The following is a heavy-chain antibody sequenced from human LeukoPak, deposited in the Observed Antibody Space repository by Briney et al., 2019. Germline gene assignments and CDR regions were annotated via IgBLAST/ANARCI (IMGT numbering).Heavy chain of an antibody. D-gene: IGHD2-15*01. CDR1: GFTFSSYA. J-gene: IGHJ4*02. V-gene: IGHV3-23*01. CDR2: ISGSGGST. CDR3: ATSVYCSGGRCYYHFDY. Sequence: PGGSLRLSCAASGFTFSSYAMSWVRQAPGKGLEWVSAISGSGGSTYYADSVKGRFTVSRDNSKNTLYLQMNSLRAEDTAVYFCATSVYCSGGRCYYHFDYWGQGTLVTVSS.